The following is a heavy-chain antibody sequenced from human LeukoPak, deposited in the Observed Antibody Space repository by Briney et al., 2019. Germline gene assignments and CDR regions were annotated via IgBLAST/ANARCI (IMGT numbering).Heavy chain of an antibody. CDR3: ARDGSIAARAFDY. J-gene: IGHJ4*02. CDR2: ISSSSSYI. D-gene: IGHD6-6*01. CDR1: GFTFSSYS. V-gene: IGHV3-21*01. Sequence: GGSLRLSCAASGFTFSSYSMNWVRQAPRKGLEWVSSISSSSSYIYYADSVKGRFTISRDNAKNSLYLQMNSLRAEDTAVYYCARDGSIAARAFDYWGQGTLVTVSS.